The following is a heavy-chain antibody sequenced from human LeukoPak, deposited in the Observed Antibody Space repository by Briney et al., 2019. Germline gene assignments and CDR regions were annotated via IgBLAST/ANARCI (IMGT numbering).Heavy chain of an antibody. CDR3: ASPLYYYGSGSPNTGEAAFDI. D-gene: IGHD3-10*01. V-gene: IGHV1-69*13. Sequence: GASVNVSCKASGGTFSSYAISWVRQAPGQGLEWMGGIIPIFGTANYAQKFQGRVTITADESTSTAYMELSSLRSEDTAVYYCASPLYYYGSGSPNTGEAAFDIWGQGTMVTVSS. CDR1: GGTFSSYA. CDR2: IIPIFGTA. J-gene: IGHJ3*02.